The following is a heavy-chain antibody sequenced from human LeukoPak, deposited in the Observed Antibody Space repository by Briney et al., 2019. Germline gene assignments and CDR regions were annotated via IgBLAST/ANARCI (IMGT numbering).Heavy chain of an antibody. CDR1: GFTFSSYS. CDR2: IYRVGST. D-gene: IGHD5-24*01. CDR3: ARGDGYNFFDC. J-gene: IGHJ4*02. V-gene: IGHV3-66*01. Sequence: GGSPRLSCAASGFTFSSYSMNWVRQAPGKGLEWVSVIYRVGSTYYADSVKGRFTISRDNSKNTLYLQMNSLRAEDTAMYYCARGDGYNFFDCWGQGVLVTVSS.